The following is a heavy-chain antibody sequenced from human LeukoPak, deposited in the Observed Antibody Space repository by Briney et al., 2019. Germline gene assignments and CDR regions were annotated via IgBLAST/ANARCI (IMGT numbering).Heavy chain of an antibody. V-gene: IGHV3-11*01. J-gene: IGHJ3*02. CDR2: ISSSGSTI. CDR3: ARVGLFSGYYYGAFDI. D-gene: IGHD3-22*01. Sequence: GGSLRLSCAASGFTLSDYYMSWIRQAPGKGLEWVSYISSSGSTIYYADSVKGRFTISRDNAKNSLYLQMNSLRAEDTAVHYCARVGLFSGYYYGAFDIWGQGTMVTVSS. CDR1: GFTLSDYY.